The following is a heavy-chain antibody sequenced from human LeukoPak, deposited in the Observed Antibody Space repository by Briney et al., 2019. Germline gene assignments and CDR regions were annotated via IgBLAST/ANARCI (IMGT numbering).Heavy chain of an antibody. Sequence: SVKVSCKASGGTFSSYAIGWVRQAPGQGLEWMGRIIPILGIANYAQKFQGRVTITADKSTSTAYMELSSLRSEDTAVYYCASAAGATKEIFDYWGQGTLVTVSS. CDR2: IIPILGIA. CDR1: GGTFSSYA. J-gene: IGHJ4*02. V-gene: IGHV1-69*04. CDR3: ASAAGATKEIFDY. D-gene: IGHD6-25*01.